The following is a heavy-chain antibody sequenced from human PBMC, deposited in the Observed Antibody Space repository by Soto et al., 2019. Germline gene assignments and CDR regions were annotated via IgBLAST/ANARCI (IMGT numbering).Heavy chain of an antibody. CDR1: GYSFTSYW. Sequence: LGESLKISCKGSGYSFTSYWISWVRQMPGKGLEWMGRIDPSDSYTNYSPSFQGHVTISADKSISTAYLQWSSLKASDTAMYYCARQTAAAGDAFDIWGQGTMVTVSS. CDR3: ARQTAAAGDAFDI. V-gene: IGHV5-10-1*01. CDR2: IDPSDSYT. J-gene: IGHJ3*02. D-gene: IGHD6-13*01.